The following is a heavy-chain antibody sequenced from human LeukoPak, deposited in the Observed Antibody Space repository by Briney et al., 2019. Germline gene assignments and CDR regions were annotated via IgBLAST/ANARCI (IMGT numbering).Heavy chain of an antibody. CDR3: AKEAYCGSDCYFDY. D-gene: IGHD2-21*02. V-gene: IGHV3-23*01. J-gene: IGHJ4*02. CDR2: ISGSGSST. Sequence: GGCLRLSCAASGFSLSSYAMSWVRPAPGEWIEWGSAISGSGSSTYYADTVKGRFTISRDNSKNTLYLQMTSLRAEDTAVYYCAKEAYCGSDCYFDYWGQGTLVTVSS. CDR1: GFSLSSYA.